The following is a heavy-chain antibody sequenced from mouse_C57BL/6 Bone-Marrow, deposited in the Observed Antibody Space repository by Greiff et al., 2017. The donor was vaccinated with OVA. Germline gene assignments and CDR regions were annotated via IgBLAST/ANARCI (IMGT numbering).Heavy chain of an antibody. V-gene: IGHV1-64*01. CDR2: IHPNSGRT. J-gene: IGHJ4*01. CDR1: GYTFTSYW. D-gene: IGHD2-4*01. Sequence: VQLQQPGAELVKPGASVKLSCKASGYTFTSYWMHWVKQRPGQGLEWIGMIHPNSGRTNYNEKFKSKATLTIDKSSSTAYMQLSILTSEDSAVYYCARPWDYDDYYARDYWGQGTSVTVSS. CDR3: ARPWDYDDYYARDY.